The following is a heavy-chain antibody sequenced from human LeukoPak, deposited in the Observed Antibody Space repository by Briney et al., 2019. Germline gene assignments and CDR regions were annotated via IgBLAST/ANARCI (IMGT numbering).Heavy chain of an antibody. Sequence: ASVKVSCKASGYTFTAYYMHWVRQAPGQGLEWMGWINPNSGGTNYAQKFQGRVTMTRDTSISTAYMELSRLRSDDTAVYYCARDEITIFGVVTYFDYWGQGTLVTVSS. J-gene: IGHJ4*02. V-gene: IGHV1-2*02. CDR3: ARDEITIFGVVTYFDY. CDR2: INPNSGGT. D-gene: IGHD3-3*01. CDR1: GYTFTAYY.